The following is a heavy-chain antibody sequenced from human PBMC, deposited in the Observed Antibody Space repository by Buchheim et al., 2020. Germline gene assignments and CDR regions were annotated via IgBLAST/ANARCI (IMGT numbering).Heavy chain of an antibody. CDR1: GGSFSGYY. D-gene: IGHD5-18*01. J-gene: IGHJ6*02. Sequence: QVQLQQWGAGLLKPSETLSLTCAVYGGSFSGYYWSWIRQPPGKGLEWIGEINNSGSTNYNTSLKSRVTISVDTSKNQFYLKLSSVTAADTAVYYCARARGYSYVHYYYGMDVWGQGTT. CDR3: ARARGYSYVHYYYGMDV. CDR2: INNSGST. V-gene: IGHV4-34*01.